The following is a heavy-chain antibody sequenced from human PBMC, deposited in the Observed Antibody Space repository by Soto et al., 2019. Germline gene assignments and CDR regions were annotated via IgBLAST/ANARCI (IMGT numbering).Heavy chain of an antibody. D-gene: IGHD5-12*01. CDR2: ISAYNGNT. J-gene: IGHJ6*02. CDR3: ARDRRGGYNWVWCYYYYGMDV. CDR1: GYTFTSYG. V-gene: IGHV1-18*01. Sequence: VKVSCKASGYTFTSYGISWVRQAPGQGLEWMGWISAYNGNTNYAQKLQGRVTMTTDTSTSTAYMELRSLRSDDTVVYYCARDRRGGYNWVWCYYYYGMDVWGQGTTVTVSS.